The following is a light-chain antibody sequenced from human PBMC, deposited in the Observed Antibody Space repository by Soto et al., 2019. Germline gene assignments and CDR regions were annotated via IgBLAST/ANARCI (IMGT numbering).Light chain of an antibody. CDR3: QQGHSWPLS. V-gene: IGKV3-15*01. CDR2: YAS. Sequence: EIVMTQSPATLSVSPGERATLSCRASQSISTELAWYQQKPGQPPRLLIYYASTRATGVPARFTGSGSGSEFTLTISGVQSEDFAVYYCQQGHSWPLSFGQGTRLEI. CDR1: QSISTE. J-gene: IGKJ2*01.